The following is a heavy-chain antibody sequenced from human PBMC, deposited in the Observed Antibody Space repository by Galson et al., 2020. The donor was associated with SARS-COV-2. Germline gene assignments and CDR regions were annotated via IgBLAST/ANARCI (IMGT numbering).Heavy chain of an antibody. CDR2: LYYRGST. CDR3: ASPRSGRYYFGSGSATEPFDY. CDR1: GGSTSSPSSY. V-gene: IGHV4-39*02. D-gene: IGHD3-10*01. J-gene: IGHJ4*02. Sequence: SETLSLTCPVAGGSTSSPSSYWAWLRQTPGQGLEWIGSLYYRGSTHDNPTLKSRLTMYLDTSKHHFSLRLSSVTAADTGVYYCASPRSGRYYFGSGSATEPFDYWGQGTQVTVSS.